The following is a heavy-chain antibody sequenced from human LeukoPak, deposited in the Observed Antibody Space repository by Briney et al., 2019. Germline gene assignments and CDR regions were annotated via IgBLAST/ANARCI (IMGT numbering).Heavy chain of an antibody. D-gene: IGHD3-10*01. CDR3: ARLRGSYCAFAI. CDR2: IYYSGST. V-gene: IGHV4-59*01. J-gene: IGHJ3*02. Sequence: SETLSLTCTVSGGSISSYYWSWIRQPPGKGLEWIGDIYYSGSTNYNPSLKSRVTISVNTSKNQFSLKLSSVTAADTAVYYCARLRGSYCAFAIWGQGPMVTVSS. CDR1: GGSISSYY.